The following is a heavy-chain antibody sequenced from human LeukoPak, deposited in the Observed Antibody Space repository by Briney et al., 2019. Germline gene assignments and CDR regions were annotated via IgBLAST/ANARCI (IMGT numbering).Heavy chain of an antibody. CDR2: IYTSGST. Sequence: SETLSLTCTVSGGSISSYYWSWIRQPAGKGLEWIGRIYTSGSTNYNPSLKSRVTMSVDTSKNQFSLKLSSVTAADTAVYYCARGGGGVDTAMVLYDYWGQGTLVTVSS. D-gene: IGHD5-18*01. CDR1: GGSISSYY. J-gene: IGHJ4*02. CDR3: ARGGGGVDTAMVLYDY. V-gene: IGHV4-4*07.